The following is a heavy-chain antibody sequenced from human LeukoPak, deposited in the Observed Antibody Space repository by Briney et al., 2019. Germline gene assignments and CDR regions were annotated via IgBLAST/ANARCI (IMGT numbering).Heavy chain of an antibody. CDR2: IYYSGNT. J-gene: IGHJ4*02. CDR3: ARQNGNDFSRGRYFDY. D-gene: IGHD3-3*01. Sequence: PSETLSLTCTVSGGSISSSSYYWGWIRQPPGKGLEWIGSIYYSGNTYYNPSLKSRVTISVDTSKNQFSLKLSSVTAADTAVYYCARQNGNDFSRGRYFDYWGQGTLVTVSS. CDR1: GGSISSSSYY. V-gene: IGHV4-39*01.